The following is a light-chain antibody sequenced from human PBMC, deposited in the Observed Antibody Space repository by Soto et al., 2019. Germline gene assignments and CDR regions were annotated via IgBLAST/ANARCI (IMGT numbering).Light chain of an antibody. Sequence: QSALTQPASVSGSPGQSITISCTGTSSDVGGYNFVSWYQQHPGKAPKLMIYDVSNRPSGASNRFSGSKSGNTASLTISGLQAEDEADYYCSSYTSTTTPYVFGTGTKLTV. CDR2: DVS. CDR3: SSYTSTTTPYV. V-gene: IGLV2-14*03. CDR1: SSDVGGYNF. J-gene: IGLJ1*01.